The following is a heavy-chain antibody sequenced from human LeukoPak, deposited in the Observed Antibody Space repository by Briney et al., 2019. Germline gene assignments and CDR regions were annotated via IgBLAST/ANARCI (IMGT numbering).Heavy chain of an antibody. CDR3: ARVTEDLGYCSGGSCYTFDY. CDR1: GFTFSSYS. D-gene: IGHD2-15*01. Sequence: GGSLRLSCAASGFTFSSYSMNWVRQAPGKGLEWVSSISSSSSYADSVKGRFTISRDNSKNTVYLQMNSLRAEDTAVYYCARVTEDLGYCSGGSCYTFDYWGQGTLVTVSS. V-gene: IGHV3-21*01. CDR2: ISSSSS. J-gene: IGHJ4*02.